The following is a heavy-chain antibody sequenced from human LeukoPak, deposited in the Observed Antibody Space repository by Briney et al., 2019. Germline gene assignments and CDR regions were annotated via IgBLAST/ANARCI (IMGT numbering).Heavy chain of an antibody. CDR1: GGSFSGYY. Sequence: SETLSLTCAVYGGSFSGYYWSWIRQPPGKGLEWIGEINHSGSTNYNPSLKSRVTISVDTSKNQFSLELSSVTAADTAVYYCARGPPYDFWSGYYSRPRPNWFDPWGQGTLVTVSS. D-gene: IGHD3-3*01. V-gene: IGHV4-34*01. CDR2: INHSGST. J-gene: IGHJ5*02. CDR3: ARGPPYDFWSGYYSRPRPNWFDP.